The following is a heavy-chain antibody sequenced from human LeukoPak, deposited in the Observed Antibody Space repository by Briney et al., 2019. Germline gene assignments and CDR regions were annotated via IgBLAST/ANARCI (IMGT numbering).Heavy chain of an antibody. CDR1: GFTFSTFA. CDR3: AKDHPSCGGRDCLLFDN. J-gene: IGHJ4*02. Sequence: PGGSLRLSCAASGFTFSTFAMSGGRQAPGKGLEWVSTITISCAAKCYADSVKGRFTISRDNSKNTLYLQMDSLSAEDTALYYCAKDHPSCGGRDCLLFDNWGQGTLVTVSS. CDR2: ITISCAAK. V-gene: IGHV3-23*01. D-gene: IGHD2-21*01.